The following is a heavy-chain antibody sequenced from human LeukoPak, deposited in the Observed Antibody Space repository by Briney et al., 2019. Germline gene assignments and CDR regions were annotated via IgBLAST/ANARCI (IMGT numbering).Heavy chain of an antibody. CDR2: IYYSGST. V-gene: IGHV4-59*01. Sequence: PSETLSLTCTVSGGSISSYYWRWIRQPPGKGLEWIGYIYYSGSTNYNPSLKSRVTISVDTSKNQFSLKLSSVTAADTAVYYCSRGARATIFGYGGQGTLVTVSS. J-gene: IGHJ4*02. CDR3: SRGARATIFGY. CDR1: GGSISSYY. D-gene: IGHD5-12*01.